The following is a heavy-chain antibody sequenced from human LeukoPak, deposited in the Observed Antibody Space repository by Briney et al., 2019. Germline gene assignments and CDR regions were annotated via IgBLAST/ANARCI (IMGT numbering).Heavy chain of an antibody. J-gene: IGHJ4*02. V-gene: IGHV4-39*01. CDR1: GGSISSSSYY. CDR3: ARHYYGSGSAIDY. D-gene: IGHD3-10*01. Sequence: SETLSLTCTVSGGSISSSSYYWGWIRQPPGKGLEWIGSIYYSGSTYYNPSLKSRVTISVDTSKNQFSLKLSSVTAADTAVYYCARHYYGSGSAIDYWGQGTLVTASS. CDR2: IYYSGST.